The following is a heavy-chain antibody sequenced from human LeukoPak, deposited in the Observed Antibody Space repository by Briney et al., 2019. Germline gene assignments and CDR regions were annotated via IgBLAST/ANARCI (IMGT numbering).Heavy chain of an antibody. CDR3: ARDRVAVAGPDAFDI. CDR1: GGTFSSYA. D-gene: IGHD6-19*01. V-gene: IGHV1-69*05. CDR2: IIPIFGTA. Sequence: ASVKVSCKASGGTFSSYAISWVRQAPGQGLEWMGRIIPIFGTANYAQKFQGRVTITTDESTSTAYMELSSLRSEDTAVYYGARDRVAVAGPDAFDIWGQGTMVTVSS. J-gene: IGHJ3*02.